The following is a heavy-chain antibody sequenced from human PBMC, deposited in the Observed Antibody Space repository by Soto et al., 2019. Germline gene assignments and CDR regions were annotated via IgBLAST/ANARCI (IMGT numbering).Heavy chain of an antibody. Sequence: SETLSLTCPFSGCSISSSSYYWGWIRQPPGKGLEWIGSIYYSGSTYYNPSLKSRVTISVDTSKNQFSLKLSSVTAADTAVYYCATPGPIRMGAFDIWGQGTMVTVSS. V-gene: IGHV4-39*01. CDR2: IYYSGST. CDR3: ATPGPIRMGAFDI. J-gene: IGHJ3*02. CDR1: GCSISSSSYY.